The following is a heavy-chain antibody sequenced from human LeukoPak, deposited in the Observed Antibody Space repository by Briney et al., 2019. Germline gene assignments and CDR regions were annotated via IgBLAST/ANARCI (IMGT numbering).Heavy chain of an antibody. V-gene: IGHV3-33*01. J-gene: IGHJ4*02. Sequence: PGRSLRLSCAASGFTFSSYGMHWVRQAPGKGLERVAVIWYDGSNKYYADSVKGRFTISRDNSKNTLYLQMNSLRAEDTAVYYCARDTDYYDSSGYPDYWGQGTLVTVSS. CDR3: ARDTDYYDSSGYPDY. CDR2: IWYDGSNK. D-gene: IGHD3-22*01. CDR1: GFTFSSYG.